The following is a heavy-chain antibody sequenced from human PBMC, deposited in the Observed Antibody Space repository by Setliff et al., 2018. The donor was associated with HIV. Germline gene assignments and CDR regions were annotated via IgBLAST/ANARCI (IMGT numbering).Heavy chain of an antibody. CDR1: GGTFSSYA. D-gene: IGHD6-6*01. CDR3: ARRAAGGSSPNDYMDV. J-gene: IGHJ6*03. Sequence: GASVKVPCKASGGTFSSYAISWVRQAPGQGLEWMGRIIPIFGTANYAQKFQGRVTITADKSTSTAYMELSSLRSEDTAVYYCARRAAGGSSPNDYMDVWGKGTTVTVSS. V-gene: IGHV1-69*06. CDR2: IIPIFGTA.